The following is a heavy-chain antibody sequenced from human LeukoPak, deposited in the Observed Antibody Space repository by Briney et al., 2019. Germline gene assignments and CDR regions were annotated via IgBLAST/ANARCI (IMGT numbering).Heavy chain of an antibody. CDR1: GFSFSSYS. J-gene: IGHJ3*02. V-gene: IGHV3-21*01. CDR3: ARGGVDVVVVAGLLFDI. CDR2: ISSSSSYI. Sequence: PGGSLRLSCAASGFSFSSYSMNWVRQAPGKGLEWVSPISSSSSYIYYADSVKGRFTIPRDNAKNSLSLQMNSLRAEDTAVYYCARGGVDVVVVAGLLFDIWGQGTMVTVSS. D-gene: IGHD2-15*01.